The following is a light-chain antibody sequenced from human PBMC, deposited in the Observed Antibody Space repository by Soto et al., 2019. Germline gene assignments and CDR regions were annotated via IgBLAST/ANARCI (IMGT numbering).Light chain of an antibody. J-gene: IGLJ1*01. Sequence: QSVLTQPASVSGCPGQSITISCTGTSSDVGGYNYVSWYQQHPGKAPKLMIYEISNRPSGVSSRFSGSRSGNTASLTVSGLQAEDEADYYCSSYTSTSTNVFGTGTKLTVL. V-gene: IGLV2-14*01. CDR1: SSDVGGYNY. CDR2: EIS. CDR3: SSYTSTSTNV.